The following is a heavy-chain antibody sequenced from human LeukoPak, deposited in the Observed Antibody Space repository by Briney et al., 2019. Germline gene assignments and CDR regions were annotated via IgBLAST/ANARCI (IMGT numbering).Heavy chain of an antibody. CDR1: GDSVSSNTAA. V-gene: IGHV6-1*01. CDR3: ARDPGYYYAMDL. J-gene: IGHJ6*02. Sequence: SQTLSLTCAISGDSVSSNTAAWNWVRRSPSRGLEWLGRTYYRSKWYYDYATSVSSRIAITPDTSRNRFSLHLNSVTPEDTAVYYCARDPGYYYAMDLWGQGTTVTVSS. CDR2: TYYRSKWYY. D-gene: IGHD2-15*01.